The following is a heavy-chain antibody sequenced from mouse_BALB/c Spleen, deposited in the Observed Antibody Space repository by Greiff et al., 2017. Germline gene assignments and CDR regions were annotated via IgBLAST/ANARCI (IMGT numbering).Heavy chain of an antibody. V-gene: IGHV1-14*01. J-gene: IGHJ3*01. Sequence: EVQGVESGPELVKPGASVKMSCKASGYTFTSYVMHWVKQKPGQGLEWIGYINPYNDGTKYNEKFKGKATLTSDKSSSTAYMELRSLTSKDSAVYYCARSRDYGPAWFAYWGQGTLVTVSA. CDR3: ARSRDYGPAWFAY. D-gene: IGHD1-1*02. CDR1: GYTFTSYV. CDR2: INPYNDGT.